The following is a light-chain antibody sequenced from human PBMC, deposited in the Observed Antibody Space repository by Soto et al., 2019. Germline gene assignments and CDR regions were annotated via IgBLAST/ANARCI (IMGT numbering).Light chain of an antibody. Sequence: SVLTQPPSASGTPGQRVTISCSGSTYNIGGNSVNWYQQVPGTAPKILIYGNNQRPSGVPDRFSGSKSGTSASLAISGLQSEDEADYYCAAWDDSLKGYVFGTGTKVTVL. CDR3: AAWDDSLKGYV. V-gene: IGLV1-44*01. J-gene: IGLJ1*01. CDR2: GNN. CDR1: TYNIGGNS.